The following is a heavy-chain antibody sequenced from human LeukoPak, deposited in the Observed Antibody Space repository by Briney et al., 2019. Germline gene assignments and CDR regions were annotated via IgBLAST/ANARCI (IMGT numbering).Heavy chain of an antibody. CDR3: ARDRPQMGIRYFDL. V-gene: IGHV3-53*01. J-gene: IGHJ2*01. CDR2: IYSGGST. CDR1: GFTVSSNY. D-gene: IGHD5-18*01. Sequence: PGGSLRLSCAASGFTVSSNYMSWVRQAPGKGLEWVSVIYSGGSTYYADSVKGRFTISRDNSKNTLYLQMNSLRAEDTAVYYCARDRPQMGIRYFDLWGRGTLVTVSS.